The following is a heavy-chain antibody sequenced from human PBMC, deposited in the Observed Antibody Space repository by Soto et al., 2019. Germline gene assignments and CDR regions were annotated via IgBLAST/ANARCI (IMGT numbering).Heavy chain of an antibody. CDR3: ARWSYLDY. D-gene: IGHD3-3*01. J-gene: IGHJ4*02. CDR1: GFSFGSYA. CDR2: ISGSDGKT. V-gene: IGHV3-23*01. Sequence: GGSLRLSCAASGFSFGSYALSWVRQAPGKGLEWVSTISGSDGKTFYADSVKGRFSISRDTSQSTLYLQMNSLRADDTAMYYCARWSYLDYWGQGTRVPVSS.